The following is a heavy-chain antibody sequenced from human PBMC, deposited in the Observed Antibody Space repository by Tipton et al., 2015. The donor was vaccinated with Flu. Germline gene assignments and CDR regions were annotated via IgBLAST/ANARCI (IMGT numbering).Heavy chain of an antibody. CDR1: GFTFSSYA. CDR3: AKSGERVWFGELLLSPFDY. D-gene: IGHD3-10*01. Sequence: SLRLSCAASGFTFSSYAMSWVRQAPGKGLEWVSAISGSGGSTYYADSVKGRFTISRDNSKNTLYLQMNSLRAEDTAVYYCAKSGERVWFGELLLSPFDYWGQGTLVTVSS. J-gene: IGHJ4*02. V-gene: IGHV3-23*01. CDR2: ISGSGGST.